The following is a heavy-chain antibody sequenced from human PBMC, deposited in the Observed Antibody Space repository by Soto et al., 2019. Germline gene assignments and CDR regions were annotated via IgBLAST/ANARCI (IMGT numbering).Heavy chain of an antibody. Sequence: SETLSLTCAVSSGSISSNNWWNWVRQPPGKGLEWIGEIYHSGSTNYNPSLKSRVTMSLDNSKNQFSLELSSVTAADTAVYYCARSNTGLYYFDYWGQGTLVTVSS. CDR3: ARSNTGLYYFDY. V-gene: IGHV4-4*02. D-gene: IGHD2-2*02. J-gene: IGHJ4*02. CDR1: SGSISSNNW. CDR2: IYHSGST.